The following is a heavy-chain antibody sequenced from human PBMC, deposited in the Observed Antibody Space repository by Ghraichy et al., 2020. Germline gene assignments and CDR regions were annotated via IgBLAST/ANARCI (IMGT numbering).Heavy chain of an antibody. CDR1: GFTFSSYG. CDR2: IWYDGSNK. Sequence: GGSLRLSCAASGFTFSSYGMHWVRQAPGKGLEGVAVIWYDGSNKYYADSVKGRFTISRDNSKNTLYLQMNSLRAEDTAVYYCARDLALYSSSYTFDYWGQGTLVTVSS. CDR3: ARDLALYSSSYTFDY. J-gene: IGHJ4*02. D-gene: IGHD6-6*01. V-gene: IGHV3-33*01.